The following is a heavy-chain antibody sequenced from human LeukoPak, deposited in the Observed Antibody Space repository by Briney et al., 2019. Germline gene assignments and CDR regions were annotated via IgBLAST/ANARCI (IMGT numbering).Heavy chain of an antibody. V-gene: IGHV1-2*02. CDR3: ARANFLYCSSSTCLFDY. CDR2: INPNDGDT. J-gene: IGHJ4*02. D-gene: IGHD2-2*01. Sequence: GASVKVSCKASGNTFTDCYMHWVRQAPGQGFEWMGWINPNDGDTNYAQKFQGRVTMTRDTSISTAHMEVSRLRSDDTAVYYCARANFLYCSSSTCLFDYWGQGTLVTVSS. CDR1: GNTFTDCY.